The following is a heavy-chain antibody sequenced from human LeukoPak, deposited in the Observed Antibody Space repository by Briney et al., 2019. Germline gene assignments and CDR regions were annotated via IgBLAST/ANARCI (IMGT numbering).Heavy chain of an antibody. CDR3: ARSTWFGELYFDY. Sequence: SGPALVKPTQTLTLNCTFSGFSLSTSGMRVSWIRQPPGKALEWLARIDWDDDKFYNTSLKTRLTISKDTSKNQVVLTMTNMDPVDTATYYCARSTWFGELYFDYWGQGTLVTVSS. D-gene: IGHD3-10*01. CDR1: GFSLSTSGMR. CDR2: IDWDDDK. V-gene: IGHV2-70*04. J-gene: IGHJ4*02.